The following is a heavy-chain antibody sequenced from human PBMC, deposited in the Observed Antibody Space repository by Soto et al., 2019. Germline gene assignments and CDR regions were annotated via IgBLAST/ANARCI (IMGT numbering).Heavy chain of an antibody. CDR1: GFTFSDYY. CDR2: ISSSGSTI. Sequence: QVQLVESGGGLVKPGGSLRLSCAASGFTFSDYYMSWIRQAPGKGLEWVSYISSSGSTIYYADSVKGRFTISRDNAKNPLYLQMNSLRAEDTAVYHCARDNLPHLGEQWLVSYFDYWGQGTLVTVSS. CDR3: ARDNLPHLGEQWLVSYFDY. J-gene: IGHJ4*02. V-gene: IGHV3-11*01. D-gene: IGHD6-19*01.